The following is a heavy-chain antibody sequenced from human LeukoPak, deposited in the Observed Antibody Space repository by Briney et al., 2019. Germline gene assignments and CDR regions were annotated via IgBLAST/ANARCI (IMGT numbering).Heavy chain of an antibody. J-gene: IGHJ4*02. CDR2: ISAYNGNT. CDR1: GYTFTSYA. V-gene: IGHV1-18*01. CDR3: ARVSTYYYDSSGPFDY. D-gene: IGHD3-22*01. Sequence: ASVKVSCKASGYTFTSYAMHWVRQAPGQRLEWMGWISAYNGNTNYAQKLQGRVTMTTDTSTSTAYMELRSLRSDDTAVYYCARVSTYYYDSSGPFDYWGQGTLVTVSS.